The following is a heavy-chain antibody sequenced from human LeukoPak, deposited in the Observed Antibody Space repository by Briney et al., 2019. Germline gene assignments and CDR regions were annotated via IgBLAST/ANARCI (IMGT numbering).Heavy chain of an antibody. D-gene: IGHD5-12*01. J-gene: IGHJ4*02. CDR2: INDSGGST. Sequence: GSLRLSSAASGFTFSSHAMSWVRQAPGKGLEWVSPINDSGGSTYYADSVKGPFTTSTDTTTNTLYLQMNSRRAEDTAVYYCGKGGFRGYDSGGYFDYWGQGTLVTVSS. CDR3: GKGGFRGYDSGGYFDY. V-gene: IGHV3-23*01. CDR1: GFTFSSHA.